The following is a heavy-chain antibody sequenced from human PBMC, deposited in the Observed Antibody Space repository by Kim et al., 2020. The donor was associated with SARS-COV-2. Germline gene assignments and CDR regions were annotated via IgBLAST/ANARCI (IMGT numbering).Heavy chain of an antibody. CDR3: ARGRDILTGPLFDY. Sequence: SETLSLTCTVSGGSISSSSYYWGWMRQPPGKGLEWIGSIYYSGSTYYNPSLKSRVTISVDTSKNQFSLKLSSVTAADTAVYYCARGRDILTGPLFDYWGQGTLVTVSS. CDR2: IYYSGST. CDR1: GGSISSSSYY. J-gene: IGHJ4*02. V-gene: IGHV4-39*07. D-gene: IGHD3-9*01.